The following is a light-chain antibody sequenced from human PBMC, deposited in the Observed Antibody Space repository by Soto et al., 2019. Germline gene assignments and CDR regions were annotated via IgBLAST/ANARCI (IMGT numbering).Light chain of an antibody. J-gene: IGKJ2*01. CDR2: DAS. Sequence: EIVLTQSPATLSLSPGERATLSCRASQSVSSYLAWYQQKPGQAPRLLIYDASNRATGIPARFSGSGSGTDFPLTISSLEPEDFAVYYCQQPYTFGQGTKLEIK. CDR1: QSVSSY. V-gene: IGKV3-11*01. CDR3: QQPYT.